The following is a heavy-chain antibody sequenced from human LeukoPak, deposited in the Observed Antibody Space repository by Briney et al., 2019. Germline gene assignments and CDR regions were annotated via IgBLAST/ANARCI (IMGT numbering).Heavy chain of an antibody. D-gene: IGHD3-22*01. J-gene: IGHJ4*02. CDR2: ISGSGGST. CDR3: AKDYRNSRSGYYHGPFDY. Sequence: GGSLRLSCAASGFTFSSYAMSWVRQAPGKGLEWVSAISGSGGSTYYADSVKGRFTISRDNSKNTLYLQMNSLRAVDTAVYYCAKDYRNSRSGYYHGPFDYWGQGTLVTVSS. CDR1: GFTFSSYA. V-gene: IGHV3-23*01.